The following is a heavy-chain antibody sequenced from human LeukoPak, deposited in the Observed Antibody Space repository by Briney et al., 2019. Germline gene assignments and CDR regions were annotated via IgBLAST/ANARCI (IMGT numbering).Heavy chain of an antibody. CDR3: AKELLWFGESK. V-gene: IGHV3-21*04. Sequence: GGSLRLSCAASGFTFSSYSMNWDRQAPGKGLEWVSSISSSSSYIYYADSVKGRFTISRDNSKNTLYLQMNSLRAEDTAVYYCAKELLWFGESKGGQGTLVTVSS. D-gene: IGHD3-10*01. CDR1: GFTFSSYS. J-gene: IGHJ4*02. CDR2: ISSSSSYI.